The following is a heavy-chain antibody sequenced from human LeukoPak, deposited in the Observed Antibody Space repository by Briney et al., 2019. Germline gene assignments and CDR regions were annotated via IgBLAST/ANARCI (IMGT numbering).Heavy chain of an antibody. CDR2: ISGSGGTT. V-gene: IGHV3-23*01. CDR1: GFTFSSYA. Sequence: PGGSLRLSCAASGFTFSSYAMSWVRQPPGKGLAWVSTISGSGGTTYHADFVKGRFTISRDNSKNTLYLQMNSLRAEDTAVYYCAKFPVIVAAGDWPHFDYWGQGTLVTVSS. J-gene: IGHJ4*02. CDR3: AKFPVIVAAGDWPHFDY. D-gene: IGHD6-13*01.